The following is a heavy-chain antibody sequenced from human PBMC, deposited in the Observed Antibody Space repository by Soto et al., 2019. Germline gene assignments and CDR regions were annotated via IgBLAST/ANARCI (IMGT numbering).Heavy chain of an antibody. Sequence: QVQLVESGGGVVQPGRSLRLSCAASGFTFSSYGMHWVRQAPGKGLEWVAVISYDGSNKYYADSVKGRFTISRDNSKNTLSLQMNSLRAEDTAVYYCAKDGVRVAQKRGWYFDLWGRGTLVTVSS. CDR3: AKDGVRVAQKRGWYFDL. D-gene: IGHD5-12*01. CDR1: GFTFSSYG. J-gene: IGHJ2*01. V-gene: IGHV3-30*18. CDR2: ISYDGSNK.